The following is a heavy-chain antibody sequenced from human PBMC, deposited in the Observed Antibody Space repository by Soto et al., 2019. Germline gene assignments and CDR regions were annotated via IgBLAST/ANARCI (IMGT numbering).Heavy chain of an antibody. Sequence: GASLRLSCVGSGFIFCDYAMGWVGQAPGKGLEWISYISLSGYVTFDADSVKGRITFSRDNAKNSIYVEMNGLKPVDTAVYYCVRLWNGFDYWGQGALVTVSS. CDR2: ISLSGYVT. CDR3: VRLWNGFDY. V-gene: IGHV3-11*01. D-gene: IGHD1-1*01. CDR1: GFIFCDYA. J-gene: IGHJ4*02.